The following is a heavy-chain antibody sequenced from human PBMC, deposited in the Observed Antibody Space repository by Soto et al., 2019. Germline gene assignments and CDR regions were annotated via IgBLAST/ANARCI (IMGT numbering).Heavy chain of an antibody. V-gene: IGHV1-46*01. CDR1: GYTFTGSY. CDR2: INPTGGNT. CDR3: ARLYGVHNTMPFWLGYFDY. Sequence: SVKVFFRASGYTFTGSYIHCMPQENWKGLEWITIINPTGGNTYYARRFQGRCVMTSDSSTTTVSGEMSSLKYEDSATYYCARLYGVHNTMPFWLGYFDYCRKGTLASVSS. J-gene: IGHJ4*02. D-gene: IGHD4-17*01.